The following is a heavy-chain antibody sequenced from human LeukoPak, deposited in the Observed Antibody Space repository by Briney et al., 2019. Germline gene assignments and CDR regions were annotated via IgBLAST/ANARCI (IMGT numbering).Heavy chain of an antibody. CDR1: GFIFGDYA. CDR3: TRDSLYSSSYYYYYYMDV. J-gene: IGHJ6*03. Sequence: GGSLRLSCTASGFIFGDYAMSWVRQAPGKGLEWVGFIRSKAYGGTTEYAASVKGRFTISRDDSKSIAYLLMNSLKTEDTAVYYCTRDSLYSSSYYYYYYMDVWGKGTTVTVSS. D-gene: IGHD6-6*01. CDR2: IRSKAYGGTT. V-gene: IGHV3-49*04.